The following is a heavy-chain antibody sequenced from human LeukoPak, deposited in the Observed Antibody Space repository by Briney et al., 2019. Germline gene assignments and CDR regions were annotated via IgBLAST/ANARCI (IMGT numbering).Heavy chain of an antibody. CDR2: IYYSGST. V-gene: IGHV4-59*08. D-gene: IGHD3-10*01. Sequence: PSETLSLTCTVSGGSISSYYWSWIRQPPGKGLEWIGYIYYSGSTNYNPSLKSRVTISVDTSKNQFSLKLSSVTAADTAVYYCARGYGSGSYYGGYFDYWGQGTLVTVSS. CDR1: GGSISSYY. J-gene: IGHJ4*02. CDR3: ARGYGSGSYYGGYFDY.